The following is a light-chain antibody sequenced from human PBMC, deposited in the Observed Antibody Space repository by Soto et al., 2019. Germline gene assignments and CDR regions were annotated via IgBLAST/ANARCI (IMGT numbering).Light chain of an antibody. Sequence: EIVMTQSPATLSVSPGERATLSCRASQSVSSNLAWYQQKPGQAPRLLIYGASTRATGIPARFSGSGSGTEFTLTISSLQSELFAFYYCQQYNNLPLTFGGGTNVDIK. J-gene: IGKJ4*01. V-gene: IGKV3-15*01. CDR2: GAS. CDR3: QQYNNLPLT. CDR1: QSVSSN.